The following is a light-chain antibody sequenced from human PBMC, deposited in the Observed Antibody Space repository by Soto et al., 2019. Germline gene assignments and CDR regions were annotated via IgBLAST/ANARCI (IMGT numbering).Light chain of an antibody. CDR2: GAS. CDR1: QTVSSTY. J-gene: IGKJ4*01. V-gene: IGKV3-20*01. CDR3: LQCDGSLT. Sequence: EIVLTQSPGTLSLSPGERATLSCRASQTVSSTYLAWYQQKPGQAPSLLIDGASSSATGIPDRFSGSGSGTDFILTISRLEPSDFAVYYWLQCDGSLTLGGGTKVEIK.